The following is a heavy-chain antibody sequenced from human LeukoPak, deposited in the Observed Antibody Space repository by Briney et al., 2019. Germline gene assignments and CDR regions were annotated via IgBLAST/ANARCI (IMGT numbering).Heavy chain of an antibody. J-gene: IGHJ4*02. CDR2: ISGGGETT. CDR1: GFTFNNYA. Sequence: GGSLRLSCAASGFTFNNYAMNWVRQAPGKGLEWVSSISGGGETTYYADSAKGRFTISRDNSQNTLYLQMNSLRAEDSAVYDCARDDADYVGYFFFDYWGRGTLVTVSS. V-gene: IGHV3-23*01. D-gene: IGHD4-17*01. CDR3: ARDDADYVGYFFFDY.